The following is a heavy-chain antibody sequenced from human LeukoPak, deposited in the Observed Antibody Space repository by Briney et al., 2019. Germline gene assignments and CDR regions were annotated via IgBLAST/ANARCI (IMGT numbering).Heavy chain of an antibody. D-gene: IGHD4-17*01. J-gene: IGHJ5*02. CDR3: ARGRVATVTTHTFDP. Sequence: SETLSLTCTVSGGSISSGGYYWSWIRQHPGKGLEWIGYIYYSGSTYYNPSLKSRVTISVDTSKNQFSLKLSSVTAADTAVYYCARGRVATVTTHTFDPWGQGTLVTVSS. CDR1: GGSISSGGYY. CDR2: IYYSGST. V-gene: IGHV4-31*03.